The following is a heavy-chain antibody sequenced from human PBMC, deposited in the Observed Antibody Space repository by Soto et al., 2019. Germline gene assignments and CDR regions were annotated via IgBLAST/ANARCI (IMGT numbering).Heavy chain of an antibody. V-gene: IGHV3-9*01. Sequence: GGSLRLSCAASGFTFDDYAMHWVRHAPGKGLEWVSGISWNSGSIGYADSVKGRFAISRDNAKDTIYLQMSSLRADDTAIDFCLKDMGPCCDWSYDCSHCGRVSLVTV. J-gene: IGHJ4*01. D-gene: IGHD3-9*01. CDR2: ISWNSGSI. CDR1: GFTFDDYA. CDR3: LKDMGPCCDWSYDCSH.